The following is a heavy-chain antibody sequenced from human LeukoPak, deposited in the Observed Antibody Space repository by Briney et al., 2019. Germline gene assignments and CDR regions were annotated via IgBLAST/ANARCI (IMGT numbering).Heavy chain of an antibody. CDR1: GFTFSSYW. CDR3: ARDPYYDSSGYYGY. D-gene: IGHD3-22*01. J-gene: IGHJ4*02. CDR2: INSDASST. Sequence: GGPLRLSCAASGFTFSSYWMHWVRQAPGKGLVWVSRINSDASSTSYADSVKGRFTISRDNAKNTLYLQMNSLRAEDTAVYYCARDPYYDSSGYYGYWGQGTMVTVSS. V-gene: IGHV3-74*01.